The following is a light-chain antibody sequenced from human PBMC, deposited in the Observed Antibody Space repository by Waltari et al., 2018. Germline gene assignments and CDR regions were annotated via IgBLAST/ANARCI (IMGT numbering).Light chain of an antibody. Sequence: QSALTQPASVSGSHGQSITISCTGTSNDIGGYSYVSWYQQHPGKVPKLMIYDVVGRPSGVSDRFSGSKSGNTASLTISGLQTEDEADYYCSSYTSTSTFVFGSGTKVTVL. CDR1: SNDIGGYSY. J-gene: IGLJ1*01. CDR2: DVV. CDR3: SSYTSTSTFV. V-gene: IGLV2-14*03.